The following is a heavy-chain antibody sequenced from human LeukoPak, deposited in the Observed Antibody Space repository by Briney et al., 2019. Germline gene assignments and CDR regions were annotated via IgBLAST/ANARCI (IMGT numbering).Heavy chain of an antibody. Sequence: PGRSLRLSCAASGFTFSSYAMHWVRQAPGKGLEWVAVISYDGSNKYYADSVKGRFTISRDNSKNTLYLQMNSLRAEDTAVYYCARSDSSGYYWFDYWGQGTLVTVSS. V-gene: IGHV3-30-3*01. CDR1: GFTFSSYA. CDR2: ISYDGSNK. CDR3: ARSDSSGYYWFDY. J-gene: IGHJ4*02. D-gene: IGHD3-22*01.